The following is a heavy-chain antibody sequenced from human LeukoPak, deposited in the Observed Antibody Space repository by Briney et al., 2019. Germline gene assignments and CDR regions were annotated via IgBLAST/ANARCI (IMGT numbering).Heavy chain of an antibody. CDR3: ARGGGRPYYYDSSGYYCDY. J-gene: IGHJ4*02. CDR2: ISAYNGNT. V-gene: IGHV1-18*01. D-gene: IGHD3-22*01. CDR1: GYTFSNYG. Sequence: ASVKVSCKASGYTFSNYGISWVRQAPGQGLEWMGWISAYNGNTNYAQKLQGRVTMTTDTSTSTAYMELRSLRSDDTAVYYCARGGGRPYYYDSSGYYCDYWGQGTLVTVSS.